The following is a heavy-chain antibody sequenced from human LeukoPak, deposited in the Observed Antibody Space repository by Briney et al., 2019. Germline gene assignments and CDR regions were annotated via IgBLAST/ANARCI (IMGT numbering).Heavy chain of an antibody. J-gene: IGHJ6*02. D-gene: IGHD3-22*01. CDR2: IAYDGSNK. Sequence: GGSLRLSCAASGFTFSSYGIHWVRQAPGKGLEWVAAIAYDGSNKYYADSVKGRFTISRDNSKKTLYLQMNSLRAEDTAAYYCARDQGVVVHGKYHYYGMDVWGQGATVTVSS. V-gene: IGHV3-30*03. CDR1: GFTFSSYG. CDR3: ARDQGVVVHGKYHYYGMDV.